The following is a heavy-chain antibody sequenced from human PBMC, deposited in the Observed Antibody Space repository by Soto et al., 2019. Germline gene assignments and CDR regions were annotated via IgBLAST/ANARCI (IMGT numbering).Heavy chain of an antibody. J-gene: IGHJ4*02. CDR1: GASITGSFF. Sequence: QVQLQESGPGLMKPSETLSLTCTVSGASITGSFFWSWIRQPAGNGLEWIGRFSLSGTTNYNPSLRSRVTMSADVSKNQFSLRLTSVTAADTALYYCARGMTPPGAPAWYYFDSWGQGTLVTVSS. CDR3: ARGMTPPGAPAWYYFDS. V-gene: IGHV4-4*07. D-gene: IGHD2-8*02. CDR2: FSLSGTT.